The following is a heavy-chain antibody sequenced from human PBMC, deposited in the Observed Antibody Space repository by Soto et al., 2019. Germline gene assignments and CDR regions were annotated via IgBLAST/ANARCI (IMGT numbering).Heavy chain of an antibody. V-gene: IGHV3-11*01. CDR1: GFSFSDFY. D-gene: IGHD3-22*01. CDR2: ISSSGSTI. Sequence: QVQLVESGGGLVKPGGSLRLSCAVSGFSFSDFYMVWIRQAPGKGLEWVSYISSSGSTISYADSVKGRFTISRDNVKNSLYLQMNSLRVEDTAVYYCAGDFDYDSGGFYYGFDYWGQGSLVTVSS. CDR3: AGDFDYDSGGFYYGFDY. J-gene: IGHJ4*02.